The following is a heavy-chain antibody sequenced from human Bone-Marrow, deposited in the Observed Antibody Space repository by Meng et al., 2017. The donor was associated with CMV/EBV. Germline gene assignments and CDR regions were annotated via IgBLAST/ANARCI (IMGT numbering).Heavy chain of an antibody. Sequence: GESLKISCAASGFTFSSYSMNWVRQAPGKGLEWVANINQDQSQKNYVDSVRGRFTISRDNAKNSLYLQMTSLRADDTAMYYCARDYYASGSFDYWGQGTLVTVSS. V-gene: IGHV3-7*01. D-gene: IGHD3-10*01. J-gene: IGHJ4*02. CDR1: GFTFSSYS. CDR2: INQDQSQK. CDR3: ARDYYASGSFDY.